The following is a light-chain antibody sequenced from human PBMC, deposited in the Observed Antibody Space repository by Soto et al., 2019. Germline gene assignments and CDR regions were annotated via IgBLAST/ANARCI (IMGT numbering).Light chain of an antibody. CDR3: SSWDASLNGYV. Sequence: QAVRTEPPSASGTPGQRVTISCNGSSSNIGSKTVNWYQQLPGTVPKLLIYNSYQRPSGVPDRFSASKSGTSASLAISGLQSEDEAYYYCSSWDASLNGYVFGTGTKVTVL. V-gene: IGLV1-44*01. CDR2: NSY. J-gene: IGLJ1*01. CDR1: SSNIGSKT.